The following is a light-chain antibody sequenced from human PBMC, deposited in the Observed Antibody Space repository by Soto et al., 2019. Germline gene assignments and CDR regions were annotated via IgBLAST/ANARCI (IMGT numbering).Light chain of an antibody. J-gene: IGKJ1*01. CDR1: QSVGSN. V-gene: IGKV3-15*01. Sequence: EIVMTQSPATLSVSPGERATLSCRASQSVGSNLAWYQQKPGQAPRLLIYGASTRATGIPARCSGSGPGTEFTLTISRLQSEDFAIYFCQQYNNWPPDRTFGQGTKVEIK. CDR3: QQYNNWPPDRT. CDR2: GAS.